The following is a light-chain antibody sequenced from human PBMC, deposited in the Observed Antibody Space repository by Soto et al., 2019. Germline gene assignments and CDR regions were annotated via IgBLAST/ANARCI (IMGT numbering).Light chain of an antibody. CDR3: CAYAGRFTLL. J-gene: IGLJ2*01. V-gene: IGLV2-11*01. CDR1: SSDVGSYNY. Sequence: QSALTQPRSVSGSPGQSVTISCTGTSSDVGSYNYVSWYQQHPGKVPKLIIYDVSKRPSGVPDRFSGSRSGNTASLTISGLQADDEAEYYCCAYAGRFTLLFGGGTQLTVL. CDR2: DVS.